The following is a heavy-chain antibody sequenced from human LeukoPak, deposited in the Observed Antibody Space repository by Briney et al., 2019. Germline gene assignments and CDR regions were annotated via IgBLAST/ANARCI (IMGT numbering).Heavy chain of an antibody. D-gene: IGHD2-15*01. CDR1: GFNFNTYA. CDR2: ISYDGRNT. CDR3: ARADTPYVVLEGLDY. V-gene: IGHV3-30*04. Sequence: GGSLRLSCAASGFNFNTYAMNWVRQAPGKGLEWVALISYDGRNTYYADSMKGRFTISRDNSKNTLYLQMNSLSSVDTALYYCARADTPYVVLEGLDYWGQGTLVTVSS. J-gene: IGHJ4*02.